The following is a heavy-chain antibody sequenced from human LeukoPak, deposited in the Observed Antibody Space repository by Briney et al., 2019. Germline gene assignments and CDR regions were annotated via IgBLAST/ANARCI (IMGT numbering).Heavy chain of an antibody. CDR2: ISSSGSTI. Sequence: GGSLRLSCVASGFTFSDYYMSWIRQAPGKGLEWVSYISSSGSTISYADSVKGRFTISRDNTKNSLYLQMDSLRAEDTAVYYCRGCSSTSCYGYWGQGTLVTVSS. CDR1: GFTFSDYY. V-gene: IGHV3-11*01. CDR3: RGCSSTSCYGY. J-gene: IGHJ4*02. D-gene: IGHD2-2*01.